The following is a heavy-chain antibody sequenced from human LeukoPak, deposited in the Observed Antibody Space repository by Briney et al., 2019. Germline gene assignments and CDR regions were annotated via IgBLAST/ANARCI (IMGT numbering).Heavy chain of an antibody. D-gene: IGHD6-19*01. J-gene: IGHJ6*02. CDR2: TYSGGST. Sequence: GGSLRLSVAATGFTVSSNYMSWVRQAPGKGLDSVSVTYSGGSTYYADSVKGRFTISRDNSKNTLYLQMNSLRAEDTAVYYCASSNPISSGWSITYYYYGMDVWGQGTTVTVSS. CDR3: ASSNPISSGWSITYYYYGMDV. V-gene: IGHV3-66*02. CDR1: GFTVSSNY.